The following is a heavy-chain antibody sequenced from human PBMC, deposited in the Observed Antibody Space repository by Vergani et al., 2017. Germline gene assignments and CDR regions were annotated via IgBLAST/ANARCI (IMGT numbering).Heavy chain of an antibody. V-gene: IGHV4-31*03. D-gene: IGHD3-10*01. J-gene: IGHJ5*02. CDR2: IYYSGST. CDR1: GGSISSGGYY. Sequence: QVQLQESGPGLVKPSQTLSLTCTVSGGSISSGGYYWSWIRQHPGKGLEWIGYIYYSGSTYYNPSLKSRVTISVDTSKNQFSLKLSSVTAADTAVYYCARGFLRITMVRGAPGGWFDPWGQGTLVTVSS. CDR3: ARGFLRITMVRGAPGGWFDP.